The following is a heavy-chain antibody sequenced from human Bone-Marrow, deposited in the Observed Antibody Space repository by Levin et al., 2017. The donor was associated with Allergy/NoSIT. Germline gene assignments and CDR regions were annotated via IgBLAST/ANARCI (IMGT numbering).Heavy chain of an antibody. CDR3: ARREWDLRNDALDI. V-gene: IGHV5-10-1*01. D-gene: IGHD1-26*01. J-gene: IGHJ3*02. Sequence: GESLKISCQGSGYSFTSYWITWVRQMPGKGLEWMGRIDPRDSYTDYRTSFHGHVTISADKSINTVYLQWKNLKASDTAMYYCARREWDLRNDALDIWGQGTMVTVSS. CDR1: GYSFTSYW. CDR2: IDPRDSYT.